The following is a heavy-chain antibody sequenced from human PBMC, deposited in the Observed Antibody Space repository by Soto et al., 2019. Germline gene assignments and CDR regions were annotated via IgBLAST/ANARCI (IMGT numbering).Heavy chain of an antibody. CDR2: ISYDGSNK. CDR1: GFTFSSYA. CDR3: ARVAGNMYYYDSSGPYALDI. Sequence: PGGSLRLSCAASGFTFSSYAMHWVRQAPGKGLEGVAVISYDGSNKYYADSVKGRFTISRDDSKNTLYLQMNSLRAEDTAVYYCARVAGNMYYYDSSGPYALDIWGQGTMVTVSS. V-gene: IGHV3-30-3*01. D-gene: IGHD3-22*01. J-gene: IGHJ3*02.